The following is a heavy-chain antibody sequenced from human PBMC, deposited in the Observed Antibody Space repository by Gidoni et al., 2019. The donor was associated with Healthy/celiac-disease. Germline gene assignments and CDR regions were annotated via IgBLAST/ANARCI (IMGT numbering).Heavy chain of an antibody. Sequence: EVQLLESGGGLVQPGGSLSLSCSASGFPFSSYAMNWVRQAPGKGLEWVSAISGSGGSTYYADSVKGRFTISRDNSKNTLYLQMNSLRAEDTAVYYCAKDRIAAADSLFDYWGQGTLVTVSS. V-gene: IGHV3-23*01. CDR3: AKDRIAAADSLFDY. CDR2: ISGSGGST. D-gene: IGHD6-13*01. J-gene: IGHJ4*02. CDR1: GFPFSSYA.